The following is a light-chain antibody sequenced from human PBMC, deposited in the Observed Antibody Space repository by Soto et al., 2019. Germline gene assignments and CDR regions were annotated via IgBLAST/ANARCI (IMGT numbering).Light chain of an antibody. Sequence: DIQMTQSPSSLSTSVGDRVTITCRASQAIGIYLAWYQQKPGKVPKLLIYAASTLQSGVPSRFSGSGSGTDFTLTINSLQPEYVSTYYFQNYSGAPPTFGQGTKVEIK. V-gene: IGKV1-27*01. J-gene: IGKJ1*01. CDR2: AAS. CDR3: QNYSGAPPT. CDR1: QAIGIY.